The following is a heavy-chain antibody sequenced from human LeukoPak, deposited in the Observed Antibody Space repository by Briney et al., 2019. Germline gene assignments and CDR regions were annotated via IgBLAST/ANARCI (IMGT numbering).Heavy chain of an antibody. J-gene: IGHJ3*02. CDR1: GGFISSDY. CDR3: ARGPQYCSDGSCYSYAFDI. V-gene: IGHV4-59*01. D-gene: IGHD2-15*01. CDR2: IYYSGST. Sequence: PSETLSLTCTVSGGFISSDYWSWIRQPPGRGLEWIGYIYYSGSTNYNPSLKSRVTISVDTSRNQFSLKLSSVTAADTAVYYCARGPQYCSDGSCYSYAFDIWGQGTMVTVSS.